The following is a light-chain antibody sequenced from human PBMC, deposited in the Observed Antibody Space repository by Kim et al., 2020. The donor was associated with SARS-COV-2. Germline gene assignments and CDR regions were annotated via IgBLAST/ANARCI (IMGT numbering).Light chain of an antibody. J-gene: IGKJ1*01. Sequence: EMVLTQSPATLSVSPGERATLSCRASQSLTYTLAWYQQRSGQAPRLLIYDASKRATGIPARFSGSGSGTEFTLTISSLQSKDFAVYYCHQYGNWPRTFGQGTKVDIK. CDR2: DAS. CDR3: HQYGNWPRT. V-gene: IGKV3-15*01. CDR1: QSLTYT.